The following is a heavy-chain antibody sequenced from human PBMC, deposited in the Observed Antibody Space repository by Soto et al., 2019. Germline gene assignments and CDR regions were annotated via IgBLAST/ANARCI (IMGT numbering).Heavy chain of an antibody. D-gene: IGHD6-13*01. CDR2: IIPIFDTT. J-gene: IGHJ6*02. V-gene: IGHV1-69*01. CDR3: ARDEAAAATSDMDV. CDR1: GGTFSTYG. Sequence: QVQLVQSGAEVKKPGYSVKVSCKASGGTFSTYGINWVRQAPGQGLEWMGGIIPIFDTTNYAQKFQGKFTITADESTSTVFMELSSLRSEDTAVYYCARDEAAAATSDMDVWGQGTTVTVSS.